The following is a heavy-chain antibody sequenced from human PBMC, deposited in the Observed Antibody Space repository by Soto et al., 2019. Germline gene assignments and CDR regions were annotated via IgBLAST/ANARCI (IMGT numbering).Heavy chain of an antibody. CDR1: GGSISRSTYY. Sequence: SETLSLTCTVSGGSISRSTYYWGWIRQPPGKGLEWIGSIYYSGSTYYRPSLKSRVTISVDTSKNQFSLKLSSVTAADTAVYYCARQVRADIRLGWFDPWGQGTLVTVSS. D-gene: IGHD5-12*01. CDR2: IYYSGST. V-gene: IGHV4-39*01. J-gene: IGHJ5*02. CDR3: ARQVRADIRLGWFDP.